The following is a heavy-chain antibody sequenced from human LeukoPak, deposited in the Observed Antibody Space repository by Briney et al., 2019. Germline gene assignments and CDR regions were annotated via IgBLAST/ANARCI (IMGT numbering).Heavy chain of an antibody. V-gene: IGHV3-74*01. CDR1: GFTFRTSW. J-gene: IGHJ5*02. CDR2: INRDGSST. Sequence: QPGGSLRLSCAASGFTFRTSWMHWVRQAPGKGLMWVSFINRDGSSTNYVDSVKGRFTISRDNAKNTLYLQMNRLRDEDTAVYYCATDREYSQEPWGQGTLVTVSS. CDR3: ATDREYSQEP. D-gene: IGHD5-12*01.